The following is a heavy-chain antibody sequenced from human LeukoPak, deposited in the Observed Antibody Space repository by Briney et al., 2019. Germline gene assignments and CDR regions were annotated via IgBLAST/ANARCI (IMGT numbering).Heavy chain of an antibody. CDR3: ARGRRDYGGKPLSY. J-gene: IGHJ4*02. Sequence: ASVKVSFKASGYTFTSYDINWVRQAPGQGLEWMGWMNPNSGNTGYAQKFQGRVTMTRNTSISTAYMELSSLRSEDTAVYYCARGRRDYGGKPLSYWGQGTLVTVSS. CDR1: GYTFTSYD. D-gene: IGHD4-23*01. V-gene: IGHV1-8*01. CDR2: MNPNSGNT.